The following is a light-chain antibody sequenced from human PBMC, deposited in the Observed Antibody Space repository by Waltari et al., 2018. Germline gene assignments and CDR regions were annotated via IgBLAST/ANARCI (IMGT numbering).Light chain of an antibody. J-gene: IGLJ3*02. CDR1: IAHSTHA. CDR3: QTWGTGIEV. CDR2: LNSDGSH. V-gene: IGLV4-69*01. Sequence: QLVLTQSPSASASLGASVKLTCTLSIAHSTHATASHQQQPEKGPRYLMKLNSDGSHSKGDGIPDRFSGSSSGAERYLTISSLQSEDEADYYCQTWGTGIEVFGGGTKLTVL.